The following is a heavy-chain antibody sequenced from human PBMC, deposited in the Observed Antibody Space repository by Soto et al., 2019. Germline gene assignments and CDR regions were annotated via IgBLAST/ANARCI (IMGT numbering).Heavy chain of an antibody. Sequence: EVRLLESGGGLVQPGGSLRLSCAASGFTFSSYAMSWIRQAPGKGLEWVSTISGSGGGTYYADSMKGRFTISRDNSKNTLYLQMYSLRVEDTAVYYCARESDHWGQGTLVTVSS. CDR2: ISGSGGGT. V-gene: IGHV3-23*01. J-gene: IGHJ4*02. CDR1: GFTFSSYA. CDR3: ARESDH.